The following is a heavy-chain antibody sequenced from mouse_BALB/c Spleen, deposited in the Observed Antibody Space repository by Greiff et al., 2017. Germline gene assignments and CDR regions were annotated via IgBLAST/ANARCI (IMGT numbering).Heavy chain of an antibody. CDR3: ARDRGEGFAY. CDR2: IWAGGNT. V-gene: IGHV2-9*02. D-gene: IGHD3-1*01. Sequence: VQGVESGPGLVAPSQSLSITCTVSGFSLTSYGVHWVRQPPGEGLEWLGVIWAGGNTNYNSALMSRLSTSKDNAKCQMYFKMHSLQTDETAMYSCARDRGEGFAYWGQGTLVTVSA. J-gene: IGHJ3*01. CDR1: GFSLTSYG.